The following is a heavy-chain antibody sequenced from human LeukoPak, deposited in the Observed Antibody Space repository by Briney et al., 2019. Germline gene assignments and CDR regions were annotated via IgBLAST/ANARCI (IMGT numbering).Heavy chain of an antibody. CDR1: GGSFSGYY. V-gene: IGHV4-34*01. CDR2: INHSGST. Sequence: KTSETLSLTCAVYGGSFSGYYWSWIRQPPGKGLEWIGEINHSGSTNYNPSLKSRVTISVDTSKNQFSLKLSSVTAADTAVYYCARGGVSSASGDWFDPWGQGTLVTVSS. J-gene: IGHJ5*02. D-gene: IGHD3-22*01. CDR3: ARGGVSSASGDWFDP.